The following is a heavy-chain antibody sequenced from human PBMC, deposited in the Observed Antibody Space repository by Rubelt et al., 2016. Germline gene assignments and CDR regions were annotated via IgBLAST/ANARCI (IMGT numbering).Heavy chain of an antibody. V-gene: IGHV1-69*06. CDR1: GGTFSNSA. J-gene: IGHJ6*02. CDR2: IIPVFGPA. D-gene: IGHD3-3*01. Sequence: QVQLVQSGAEVKKVGSSVKVSCKASGGTFSNSAISWVRQAPGQGLDWMGGIIPVFGPANYAQKFQGRVSITADKSTSTAYMELSSLRSEDTAVYYCARDRRNTIVGVEHGGMDVWGQGTTVIVSS. CDR3: ARDRRNTIVGVEHGGMDV.